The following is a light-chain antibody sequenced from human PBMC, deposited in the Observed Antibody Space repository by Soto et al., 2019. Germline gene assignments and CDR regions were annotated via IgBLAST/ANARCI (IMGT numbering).Light chain of an antibody. CDR1: TSDVGGYDY. CDR3: SSYTASSPV. J-gene: IGLJ2*01. Sequence: QSVLTKPASVSGSPGQSITISCNGSTSDVGGYDYVSWYQQHPGKAPKLMIFDVSNRPSGISNRFSGSKSGNTASLTISGLQAEDESDYYCSSYTASSPVFGGGTKLTVL. V-gene: IGLV2-14*03. CDR2: DVS.